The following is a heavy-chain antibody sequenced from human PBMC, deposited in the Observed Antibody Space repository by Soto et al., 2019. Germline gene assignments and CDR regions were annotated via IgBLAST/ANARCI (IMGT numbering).Heavy chain of an antibody. J-gene: IGHJ4*02. V-gene: IGHV3-64D*08. CDR1: GFTFSSFA. Sequence: PGGSLRLSCSASGFTFSSFAMHWVRQASGKGLEYVSAISSNGGSTSYADSVKGRFIISRDNTQNTLYLQMSGLRTEDTAVYYCVKDRRGSFRAFDYWGQGTVVTVS. D-gene: IGHD3-10*01. CDR3: VKDRRGSFRAFDY. CDR2: ISSNGGST.